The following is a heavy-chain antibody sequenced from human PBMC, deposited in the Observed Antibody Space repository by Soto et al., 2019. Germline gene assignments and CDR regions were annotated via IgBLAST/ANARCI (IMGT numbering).Heavy chain of an antibody. Sequence: GGSLRLSCAASGFTFSNDWMSWVRQAPGKGLEWVGRIKSKTDGGTTDYAAPVKGRFTISRDDSKNTLYLQMNSLKTEDTAVYYCTTGVTSGGMDVWGQGTTVTVSS. CDR3: TTGVTSGGMDV. CDR2: IKSKTDGGTT. D-gene: IGHD2-21*02. V-gene: IGHV3-15*01. J-gene: IGHJ6*02. CDR1: GFTFSNDW.